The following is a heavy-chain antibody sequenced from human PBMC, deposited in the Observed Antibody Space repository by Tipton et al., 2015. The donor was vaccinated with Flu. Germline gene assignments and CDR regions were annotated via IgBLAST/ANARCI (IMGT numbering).Heavy chain of an antibody. CDR3: ARDGGIAAGGYRMDV. D-gene: IGHD6-13*01. CDR2: MYISGST. J-gene: IGHJ6*02. CDR1: GGSISSYF. Sequence: TLSLTCTVSGGSISSYFWSWIRQPAGKGLEWIGRMYISGSTNYNPSLESRVTMSVDTSKNEFSLKLSSVTAADTAVYYCARDGGIAAGGYRMDVWGPGTTVTVSS. V-gene: IGHV4-4*07.